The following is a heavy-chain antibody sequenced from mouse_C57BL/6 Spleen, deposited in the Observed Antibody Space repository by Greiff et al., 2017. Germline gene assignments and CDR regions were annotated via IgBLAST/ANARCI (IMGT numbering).Heavy chain of an antibody. Sequence: VQLQQSGAELVKPGASVKMSCKASGYTFTSYWITWVKQRPGQGLEWLGDIYPGSGSTNYNEKFKSKATLTVDTSSSTAYMQLSSLTSEDSAVYYCARDYGSSWVYYFDCWGQGTTLTVSS. CDR3: ARDYGSSWVYYFDC. V-gene: IGHV1-55*01. D-gene: IGHD1-1*01. CDR2: IYPGSGST. J-gene: IGHJ2*01. CDR1: GYTFTSYW.